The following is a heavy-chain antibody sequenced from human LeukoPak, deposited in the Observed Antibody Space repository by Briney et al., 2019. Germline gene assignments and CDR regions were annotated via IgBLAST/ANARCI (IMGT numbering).Heavy chain of an antibody. Sequence: PGGSLRLSCAASGFTFSSYAMSWVRQAPGKGLEWVSAISGSGGSTYYADSVKGRFTISRDNSKNTLYLQMNSLRAEDTAVYYCANEEMQWLSDQSGAFDIWGQGTMVTVSS. CDR3: ANEEMQWLSDQSGAFDI. CDR1: GFTFSSYA. V-gene: IGHV3-23*01. D-gene: IGHD6-19*01. CDR2: ISGSGGST. J-gene: IGHJ3*02.